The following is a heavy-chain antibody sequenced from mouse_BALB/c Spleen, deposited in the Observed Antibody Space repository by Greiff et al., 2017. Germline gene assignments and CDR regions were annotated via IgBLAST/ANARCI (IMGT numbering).Heavy chain of an antibody. D-gene: IGHD2-4*01. Sequence: LQESGAELAKPGASVKMSCKASGYTFTSYWMHWVKQRPGQGLEWIGYINPSTGYTEYNQKFKDKATLTADKSSSTAYMQLSSLTSEDSAVYYCARSTMSTTWFAYWGQGTLVTVSA. CDR1: GYTFTSYW. CDR2: INPSTGYT. V-gene: IGHV1-7*01. CDR3: ARSTMSTTWFAY. J-gene: IGHJ3*01.